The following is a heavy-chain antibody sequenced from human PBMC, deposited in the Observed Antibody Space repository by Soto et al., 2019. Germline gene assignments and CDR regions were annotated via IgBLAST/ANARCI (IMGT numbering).Heavy chain of an antibody. J-gene: IGHJ4*02. CDR1: GGSISSGGYY. CDR2: IYYSGST. V-gene: IGHV4-31*03. CDR3: ASYSSGWYDVSY. D-gene: IGHD6-19*01. Sequence: SETLSLTCTVAGGSISSGGYYWSWIRQHPGKGLEWIGYIYYSGSTYYNPSLKSRVTISVDTSKNQFSLKLNSVTAADTAVYYCASYSSGWYDVSYWGQGTLVTVSS.